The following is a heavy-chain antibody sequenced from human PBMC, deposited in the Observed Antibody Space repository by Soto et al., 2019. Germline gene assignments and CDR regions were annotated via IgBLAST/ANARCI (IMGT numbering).Heavy chain of an antibody. V-gene: IGHV1-18*04. CDR3: AKETEGFGVVSMGV. CDR2: VSAYNGNT. D-gene: IGHD3-3*01. J-gene: IGHJ6*02. CDR1: GYTFTGYY. Sequence: ASVKVSCKASGYTFTGYYMHWVRQAPGQGLEWMGWVSAYNGNTKYIQKLQGRVTMTIDTSTSTAYMELRSLTSDDTAVYYCAKETEGFGVVSMGVWGQGTTVTVSS.